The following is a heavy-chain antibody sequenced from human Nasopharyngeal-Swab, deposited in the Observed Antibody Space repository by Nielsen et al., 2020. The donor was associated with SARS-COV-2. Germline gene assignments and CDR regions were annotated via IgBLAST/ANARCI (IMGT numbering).Heavy chain of an antibody. Sequence: VRQAPGKGLEWVSAISGSGGSTFYADSVKGRSTISRDSSKNTLYLQMNSLRAEDTAVYYCAKDITTFGVVIASFDYWGQGTLVTVSS. D-gene: IGHD3-3*01. J-gene: IGHJ4*02. CDR2: ISGSGGST. CDR3: AKDITTFGVVIASFDY. V-gene: IGHV3-23*01.